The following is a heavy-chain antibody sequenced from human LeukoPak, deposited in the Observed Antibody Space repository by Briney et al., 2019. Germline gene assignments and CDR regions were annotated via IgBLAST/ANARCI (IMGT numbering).Heavy chain of an antibody. CDR2: LSYDGTNE. CDR3: AKSRRDIAAADR. Sequence: GGSLRLSCGASGFTFSAYNIYWVRQAPGKGLEWVTFLSYDGTNEYYADSVKGRFTISRDNSKNTLYLQMNSLRAEDTAVYYCAKSRRDIAAADRWGQGTLVTVSS. V-gene: IGHV3-30-3*02. J-gene: IGHJ5*02. CDR1: GFTFSAYN. D-gene: IGHD6-13*01.